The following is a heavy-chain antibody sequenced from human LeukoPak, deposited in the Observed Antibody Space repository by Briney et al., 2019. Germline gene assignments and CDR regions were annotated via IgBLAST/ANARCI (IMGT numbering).Heavy chain of an antibody. CDR3: ARDPSSPKWELPKGVDY. Sequence: GASVKVSCKASGYTFTGYYMHWVRQAPGQGLEWMGWIYPNSGGTNYAQKFQGRVTMTRDTSISTAYMELSRLRSDDTAVYYCARDPSSPKWELPKGVDYWGQGTLVTVSS. CDR2: IYPNSGGT. CDR1: GYTFTGYY. D-gene: IGHD1-26*01. J-gene: IGHJ4*02. V-gene: IGHV1-2*02.